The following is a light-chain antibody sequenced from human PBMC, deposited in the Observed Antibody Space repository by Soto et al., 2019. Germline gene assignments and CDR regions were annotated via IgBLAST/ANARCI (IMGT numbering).Light chain of an antibody. J-gene: IGKJ1*01. CDR1: QGISSA. Sequence: IHMAQSPSTLPASVGDRVTITCRASQGISSALAWYQQKPGKAPKLLIYDASSLESGVPSRFSGSGSGTEFTLTISSLQPDDFATYYCQHYNSYSEAFGQGTKVDIK. CDR3: QHYNSYSEA. V-gene: IGKV1-13*02. CDR2: DAS.